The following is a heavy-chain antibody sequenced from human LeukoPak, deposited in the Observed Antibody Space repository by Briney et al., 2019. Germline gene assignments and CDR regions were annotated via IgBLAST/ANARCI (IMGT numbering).Heavy chain of an antibody. J-gene: IGHJ3*02. D-gene: IGHD1-14*01. CDR2: IYYSGST. CDR3: ASRNSERGAFDI. Sequence: SETLSLTCTVSGGSLSSGDYYWSWIRQPPGKGLEWIGYIYYSGSTYYNPSLKSRVTISVDTSKNQFSPKLSSVTAADAAVYYCASRNSERGAFDIWGQGTLVTVSS. V-gene: IGHV4-30-4*08. CDR1: GGSLSSGDYY.